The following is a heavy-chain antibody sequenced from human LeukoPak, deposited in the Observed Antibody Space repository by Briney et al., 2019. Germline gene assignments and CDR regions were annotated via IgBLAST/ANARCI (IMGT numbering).Heavy chain of an antibody. D-gene: IGHD2-2*01. CDR3: ARARGPNCSSTSCSNSALGY. V-gene: IGHV1-69*05. J-gene: IGHJ4*02. Sequence: GASVKVSCKASGGTFSSYAISWVRQAPGQGLEWMGGIIPIFGTANYAQKFQGRVTMTRDTSISTAYMELSRLRSDDTAVYYCARARGPNCSSTSCSNSALGYWGQGTLSPSPQ. CDR1: GGTFSSYA. CDR2: IIPIFGTA.